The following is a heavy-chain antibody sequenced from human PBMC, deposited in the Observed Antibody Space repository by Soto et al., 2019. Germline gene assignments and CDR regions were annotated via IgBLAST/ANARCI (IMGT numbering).Heavy chain of an antibody. Sequence: EVQLLESGRGLVQPGGSLRLSCAASGFTFSSYAMSWVRQAPGKGLEWVSAISGSGGSTYYADSVKGRFTISRDNSKNTLYLQMNSLRAEDTAVYYCSNGGMITFGGVIADYYGMDVWGQGTTVTVSS. D-gene: IGHD3-16*02. CDR3: SNGGMITFGGVIADYYGMDV. CDR1: GFTFSSYA. V-gene: IGHV3-23*01. CDR2: ISGSGGST. J-gene: IGHJ6*02.